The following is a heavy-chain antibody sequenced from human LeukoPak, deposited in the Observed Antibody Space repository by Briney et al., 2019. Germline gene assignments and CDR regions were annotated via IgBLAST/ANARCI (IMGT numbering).Heavy chain of an antibody. CDR1: GGSISSYY. CDR2: IYTSGST. V-gene: IGHV4-4*07. J-gene: IGHJ4*02. CDR3: ARDSGYCSSTGCYVHYFDY. Sequence: SETLSLTCTVSGGSISSYYWSWIRQPAGKGLEWIGRIYTSGSTNYNPSLKRRVTMSVDTSKNQFSLKLSSVTAADTAVYYCARDSGYCSSTGCYVHYFDYWGQGTLVTVSS. D-gene: IGHD2-2*01.